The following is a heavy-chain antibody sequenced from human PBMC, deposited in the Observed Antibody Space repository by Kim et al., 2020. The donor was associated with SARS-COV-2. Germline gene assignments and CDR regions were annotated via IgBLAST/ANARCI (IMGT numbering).Heavy chain of an antibody. D-gene: IGHD6-13*01. J-gene: IGHJ6*01. CDR3: ARSGYSRSWHGYYGMDV. V-gene: IGHV1-69*13. CDR1: GGTFSNYA. Sequence: SVKVSCKASGGTFSNYAISWVRQAPGQGLEWMGGIIPIFGTANYAQKFQGRVTITADESTSTAYMELSSLRSEDTAGYYCARSGYSRSWHGYYGMDVWGQGTTVTVSS. CDR2: IIPIFGTA.